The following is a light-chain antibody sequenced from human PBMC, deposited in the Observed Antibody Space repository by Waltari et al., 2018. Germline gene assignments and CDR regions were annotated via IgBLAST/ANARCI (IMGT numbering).Light chain of an antibody. CDR2: AAS. CDR3: QYTYRSFIT. CDR1: HSITNY. Sequence: DIQMTQSPSSLSAFVGDRVTITCRASHSITNYLNWYQQKPGKAPKLLIYAASSLQSGVPSRFSGSGSGTDFALTISSLQPEDFATYYCQYTYRSFITFGQGTRLDIK. J-gene: IGKJ5*01. V-gene: IGKV1-39*01.